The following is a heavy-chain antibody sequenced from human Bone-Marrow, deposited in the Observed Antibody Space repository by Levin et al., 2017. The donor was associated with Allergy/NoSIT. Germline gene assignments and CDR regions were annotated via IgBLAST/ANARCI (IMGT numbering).Heavy chain of an antibody. J-gene: IGHJ4*02. CDR3: ARDREIAQSGGYWEVFDY. CDR1: GAPVSSYY. Sequence: PSETLSLTCTVSGAPVSSYYWSWIRQPAGEGLEWIGRISTSENTNYNPSLKRRVTMSVDTSKNQFSLRLTSVTAADTAVYFCARDREIAQSGGYWEVFDYWGQGTLVTVSS. D-gene: IGHD2-21*01. CDR2: ISTSENT. V-gene: IGHV4-4*07.